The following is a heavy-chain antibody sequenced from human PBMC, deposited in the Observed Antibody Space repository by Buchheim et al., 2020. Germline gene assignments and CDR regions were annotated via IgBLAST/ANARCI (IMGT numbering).Heavy chain of an antibody. Sequence: QVQLQESGPGLVKPSQTLSLTCTVSGGSISSGDYYWSWIRQPPGKGLEWIGYIYYSGSTYYNPSLKSRVTISVDTSKNHFSLKLSSVTAADTAVYYCASSWGARYSSGWDENWFDPWGQGTL. D-gene: IGHD6-19*01. CDR2: IYYSGST. J-gene: IGHJ5*02. CDR3: ASSWGARYSSGWDENWFDP. CDR1: GGSISSGDYY. V-gene: IGHV4-30-4*01.